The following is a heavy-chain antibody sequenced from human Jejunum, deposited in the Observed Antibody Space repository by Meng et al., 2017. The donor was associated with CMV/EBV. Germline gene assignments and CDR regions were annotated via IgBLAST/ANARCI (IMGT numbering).Heavy chain of an antibody. CDR1: FKCYS. J-gene: IGHJ4*02. V-gene: IGHV3-21*04. CDR2: INGGGGYI. CDR3: AKDRDGGYNFGNGYFDY. Sequence: FKCYSMNWVRQAPGRGLEWVSSINGGGGYIFYADSVQGRFTISRDNAKNSLYLQLSAPRAEDTAVYYCAKDRDGGYNFGNGYFDYWGQGVLVTVSS. D-gene: IGHD5-18*01.